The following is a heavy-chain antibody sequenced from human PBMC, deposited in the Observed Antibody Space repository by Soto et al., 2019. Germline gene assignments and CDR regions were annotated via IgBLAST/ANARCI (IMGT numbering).Heavy chain of an antibody. V-gene: IGHV4-31*03. CDR1: GGSISSGGYY. CDR3: AREGYCSGGSCQRYRSHNWFDP. CDR2: IYYSGST. Sequence: SETLSLTCTVSGGSISSGGYYWSWIRQHPGKGLEWIGYIYYSGSTYYNPSLKSRVTISVDTSKNQFSLKLSSVTAADTAVYYCAREGYCSGGSCQRYRSHNWFDPWGQGTLVTVFS. J-gene: IGHJ5*02. D-gene: IGHD2-15*01.